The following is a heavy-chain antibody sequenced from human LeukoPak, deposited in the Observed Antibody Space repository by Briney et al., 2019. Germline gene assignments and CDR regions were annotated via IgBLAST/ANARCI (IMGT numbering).Heavy chain of an antibody. Sequence: GGSLRLSCAASGFSISTYGMHWVRQAPGKGLEWVAVLWYDGVNTYYADSVKGRFTISRDNSKNTLYLQMNSLRAEDAAVYYCARAQDSCSWYLDSWGQGTLVTVSS. CDR1: GFSISTYG. V-gene: IGHV3-33*01. J-gene: IGHJ4*02. CDR2: LWYDGVNT. CDR3: ARAQDSCSWYLDS. D-gene: IGHD6-13*01.